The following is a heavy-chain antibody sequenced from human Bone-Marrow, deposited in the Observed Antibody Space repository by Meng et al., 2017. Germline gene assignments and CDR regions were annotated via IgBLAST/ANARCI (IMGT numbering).Heavy chain of an antibody. D-gene: IGHD1-26*01. J-gene: IGHJ5*02. Sequence: VRRVETGGCLLQPGGSLRTSCAASGLTVSSKYMSWVRQSPGKGLEWVSVMYSGGDTHYTDSVKGRFTISRDNSKNTLYLQMNNLRAEDTAVYYRATGETRYWFDPWGQGTLVTVSS. CDR1: GLTVSSKY. CDR2: MYSGGDT. V-gene: IGHV3-53*02. CDR3: ATGETRYWFDP.